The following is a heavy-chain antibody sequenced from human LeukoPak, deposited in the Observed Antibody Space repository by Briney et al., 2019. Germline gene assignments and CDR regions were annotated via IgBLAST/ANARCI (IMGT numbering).Heavy chain of an antibody. CDR1: GFTFDDYA. CDR3: ARSFGESPL. V-gene: IGHV3-74*01. J-gene: IGHJ4*02. Sequence: PGGSLRLSCAASGFTFDDYAMNWVRQAPGKGLVWVSSINSDGRSTSYADSVKGRFTICRDKANNTLDLQMNSLRAEDTAVYYCARSFGESPLWGQGTLVTVSS. D-gene: IGHD3-10*01. CDR2: INSDGRST.